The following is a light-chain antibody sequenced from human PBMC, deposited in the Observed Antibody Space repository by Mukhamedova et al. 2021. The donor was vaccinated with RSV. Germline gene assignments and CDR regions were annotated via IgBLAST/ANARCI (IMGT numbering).Light chain of an antibody. J-gene: IGKJ5*01. CDR3: QQYNDLPSIT. CDR2: DAS. CDR1: SVSSN. Sequence: SVSSNLAWYQQKPGQAPRLLIYDASTRATGIPARFGGSGAGTEFTLTIRSLQSEDCAVYYCQQYNDLPSITFGQGTRLDIK. V-gene: IGKV3-15*01.